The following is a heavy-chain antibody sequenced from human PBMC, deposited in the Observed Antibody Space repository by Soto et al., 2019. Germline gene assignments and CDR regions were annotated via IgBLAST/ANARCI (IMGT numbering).Heavy chain of an antibody. D-gene: IGHD2-21*02. CDR1: GFTFSSYA. V-gene: IGHV3-23*01. CDR3: AKDPLLLMTAINIAFAY. J-gene: IGHJ4*02. Sequence: EVQLLESGGGLVQPGGSLRLSCAASGFTFSSYAMSWVRQAPGKGLEWVSTITNSGGSTYYADSVKGRFIISRDNSKKTLYLQMNSLRAEDTAVYDFAKDPLLLMTAINIAFAYWGQGTLVTVSS. CDR2: ITNSGGST.